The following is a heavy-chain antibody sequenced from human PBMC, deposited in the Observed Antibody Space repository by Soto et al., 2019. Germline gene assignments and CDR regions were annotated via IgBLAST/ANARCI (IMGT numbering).Heavy chain of an antibody. CDR1: VFTLSSYA. Sequence: VSLRLSCAASVFTLSSYAMSWVRQAPGKGLEWVSAISGSGGSTYYADSVKGRFTISRDNSKNTLYLQMNSLRAEDTAVYYCAVTMIVVVITQSMDVWGQGTTVTVSS. D-gene: IGHD3-22*01. V-gene: IGHV3-23*01. CDR2: ISGSGGST. CDR3: AVTMIVVVITQSMDV. J-gene: IGHJ6*02.